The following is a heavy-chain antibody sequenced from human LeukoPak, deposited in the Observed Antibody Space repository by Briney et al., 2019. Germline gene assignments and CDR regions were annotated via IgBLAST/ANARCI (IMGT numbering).Heavy chain of an antibody. V-gene: IGHV3-23*01. CDR1: GFTFSSYA. Sequence: GGSLRLSCSASGFTFSSYAMSWVRQAPGKGLEWVSAISGSGGSTYYADSVKGRFTISRDNSKNTLYLQMNSLRAEDTAVYYCAKNVVATASTGWFDPWGQGTLVTVSS. D-gene: IGHD5-12*01. J-gene: IGHJ5*02. CDR2: ISGSGGST. CDR3: AKNVVATASTGWFDP.